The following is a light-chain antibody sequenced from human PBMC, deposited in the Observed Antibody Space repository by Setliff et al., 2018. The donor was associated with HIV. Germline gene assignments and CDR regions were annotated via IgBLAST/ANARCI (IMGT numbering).Light chain of an antibody. CDR1: KLGHKY. CDR3: QAWDSTTGV. Sequence: SYELTQPPSVSVSPGQTASITCSGDKLGHKYASWYQQKPGQSPVVVMYQDTKRPSGIPERFSGSNSGNTATLTISGTQAMDEADYYCQAWDSTTGVFGTGTQLTVL. CDR2: QDT. V-gene: IGLV3-1*01. J-gene: IGLJ1*01.